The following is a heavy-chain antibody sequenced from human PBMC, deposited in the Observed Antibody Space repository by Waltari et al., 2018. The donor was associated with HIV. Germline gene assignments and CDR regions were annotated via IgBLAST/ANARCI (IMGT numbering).Heavy chain of an antibody. J-gene: IGHJ4*02. D-gene: IGHD1-26*01. CDR1: GGSISSGSYY. CDR2: IYTSGST. V-gene: IGHV4-61*02. Sequence: QVQLQESGPGLVKPSQTLSLTCTVSGGSISSGSYYWSWIRQPAGKGLEWIGRIYTSGSTNYNPSLKSRVTISVDTSKNQFSLKLSSVTAADTAVYYCARAGVGATEYWGQGTLVTVSS. CDR3: ARAGVGATEY.